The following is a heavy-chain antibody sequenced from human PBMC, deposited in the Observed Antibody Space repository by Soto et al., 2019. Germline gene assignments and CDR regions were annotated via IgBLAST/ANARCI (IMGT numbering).Heavy chain of an antibody. Sequence: QVHLLESGGGVVQPGGSLRISCTTSGFTFNTYGMHWVRQAPGKGLEWVAILWYDGSNKYYADSVKGRFTISRDNSKNTLYLQMDRLRAEDTALYHCARADCTGAYCYAWPFNYGVDVWGQGATVTGSS. CDR1: GFTFNTYG. CDR2: LWYDGSNK. CDR3: ARADCTGAYCYAWPFNYGVDV. D-gene: IGHD2-8*02. V-gene: IGHV3-33*08. J-gene: IGHJ6*02.